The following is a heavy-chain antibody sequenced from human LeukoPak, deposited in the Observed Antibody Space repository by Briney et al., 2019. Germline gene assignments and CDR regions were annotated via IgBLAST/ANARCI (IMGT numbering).Heavy chain of an antibody. J-gene: IGHJ3*01. Sequence: KPSETLSLTCTVSGGSLSSNPYFWGWLRQPPGKGLEWIGSIYYTGITSYNSSLKSRVTISVDTSKNQFSLKLSSVTAADTAVYYCARNKWVVPAADTWGQGTMVTVSS. CDR3: ARNKWVVPAADT. CDR2: IYYTGIT. V-gene: IGHV4-39*07. D-gene: IGHD2-2*01. CDR1: GGSLSSNPYF.